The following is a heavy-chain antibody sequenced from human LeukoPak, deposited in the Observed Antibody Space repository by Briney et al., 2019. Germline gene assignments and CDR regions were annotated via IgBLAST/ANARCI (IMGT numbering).Heavy chain of an antibody. CDR1: GFTFSSYG. D-gene: IGHD3-16*01. CDR2: IKSDGSST. Sequence: QTGGSLRLSCAASGFTFSSYGIHWVRQGPGKGLVWVSRIKSDGSSTSYAESVKGRFTISRDNAKNTVYVHMNSLRDEDTAVYYCARGGRYAYFLDYWGQGTLVTVSS. CDR3: ARGGRYAYFLDY. J-gene: IGHJ4*02. V-gene: IGHV3-74*01.